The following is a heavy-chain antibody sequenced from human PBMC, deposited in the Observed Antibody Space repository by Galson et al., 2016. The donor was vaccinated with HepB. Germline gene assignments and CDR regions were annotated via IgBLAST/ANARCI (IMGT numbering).Heavy chain of an antibody. V-gene: IGHV1-18*01. CDR3: SGGPNWGYFDF. CDR1: GYTFTDYG. J-gene: IGHJ4*02. Sequence: SVKVSCKASGYTFTDYGITWVRQAPGQGLEWMGWVSPYTGNSNYAQNLQGRVTMTTDTSTTTAYMELRGLRSDDTAVYYCSGGPNWGYFDFWGQGTLVTVSS. CDR2: VSPYTGNS. D-gene: IGHD7-27*01.